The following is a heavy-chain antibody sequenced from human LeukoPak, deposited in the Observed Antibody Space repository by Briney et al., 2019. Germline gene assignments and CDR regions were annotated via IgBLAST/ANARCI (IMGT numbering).Heavy chain of an antibody. CDR2: IYYSGST. J-gene: IGHJ6*03. V-gene: IGHV4-59*01. CDR3: ARMRGPRTYYYYYMDV. D-gene: IGHD2-8*01. CDR1: GGSISSYY. Sequence: AETLSLTCTVSGGSISSYYWSWIRQLPGKGLEWIGYIYYSGSTNYNPSLKSRVTISVDTSKNQFSLKLSSVTAADTAVYYCARMRGPRTYYYYYMDVWGKGTTVTISS.